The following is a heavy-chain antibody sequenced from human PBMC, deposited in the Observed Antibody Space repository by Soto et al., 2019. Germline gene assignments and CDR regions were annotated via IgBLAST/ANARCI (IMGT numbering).Heavy chain of an antibody. Sequence: ETLSLTCTVSGGSISSSYWSWIRQPAGKGLEWIGRINTGGTTNYNPSLKRRVSMSVDTSKNQFSLKVNSMTAADTAVYYCARDVRWDRGLDVWGQGTTVTGLL. CDR3: ARDVRWDRGLDV. V-gene: IGHV4-4*07. CDR2: INTGGTT. CDR1: GGSISSSY. J-gene: IGHJ6*02. D-gene: IGHD1-26*01.